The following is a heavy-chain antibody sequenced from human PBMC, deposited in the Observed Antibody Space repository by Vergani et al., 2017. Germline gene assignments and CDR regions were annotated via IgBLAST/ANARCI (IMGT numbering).Heavy chain of an antibody. CDR2: IYYSGST. J-gene: IGHJ3*02. CDR3: ARDYGDYVFSAFDI. V-gene: IGHV4-59*01. Sequence: QLQESGPGLVKPSETLSLTCTVSGGSISSYYWSWIRQPPGKGLEWIGYIYYSGSTNYNPSLKSRVTISVDTSKNQFSLKLSSVTAADTAVYYCARDYGDYVFSAFDIWGQGTMVTVSS. CDR1: GGSISSYY. D-gene: IGHD4-17*01.